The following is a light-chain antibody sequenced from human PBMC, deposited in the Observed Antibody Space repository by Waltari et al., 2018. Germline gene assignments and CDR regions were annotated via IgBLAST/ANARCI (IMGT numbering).Light chain of an antibody. CDR2: GST. CDR1: GSNIGAGYD. J-gene: IGLJ3*02. CDR3: QSYDTTLSVV. Sequence: QSVLTQPPSVSGAPGQRVTIPCTGSGSNIGAGYDVHWYQQLPRAAPKLLIYGSTSRPLGVPDRFFGSTSDTSAFLAITGLQAEDEADYYCQSYDTTLSVVFGGGTKLTVL. V-gene: IGLV1-40*01.